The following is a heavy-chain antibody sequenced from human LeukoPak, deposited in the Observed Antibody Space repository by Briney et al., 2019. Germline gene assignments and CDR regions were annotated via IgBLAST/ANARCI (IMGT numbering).Heavy chain of an antibody. Sequence: GASVKVSCKASGYTFTGYYMHWVRQAPGQGLEWMGWINPNSGGTNYAQKFQGRVTITRDTSASTAYMELSSLRSEDTAVYYCARDLGPLRYFDWLSDYYYYGMDVWGQGTTVTVSS. CDR3: ARDLGPLRYFDWLSDYYYYGMDV. V-gene: IGHV1-2*02. CDR2: INPNSGGT. CDR1: GYTFTGYY. J-gene: IGHJ6*02. D-gene: IGHD3-9*01.